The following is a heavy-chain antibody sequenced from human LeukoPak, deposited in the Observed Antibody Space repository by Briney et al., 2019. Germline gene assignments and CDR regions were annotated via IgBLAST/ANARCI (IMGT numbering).Heavy chain of an antibody. D-gene: IGHD6-19*01. Sequence: SVKVSCKASGYTFTGYYMHWVRQASGQGVEWMGWINPNSGGTNYAQKFQGRVTMTRDTSISTAYMELSRLRSDDTAVYYCARDRKSRWDSSGWYYFDYWGQGTPVTVSS. V-gene: IGHV1-2*02. CDR3: ARDRKSRWDSSGWYYFDY. CDR2: INPNSGGT. CDR1: GYTFTGYY. J-gene: IGHJ4*02.